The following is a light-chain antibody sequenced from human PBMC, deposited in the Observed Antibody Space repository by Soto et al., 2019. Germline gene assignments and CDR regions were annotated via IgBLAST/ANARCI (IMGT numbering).Light chain of an antibody. Sequence: QSVLTQPASVSGSPGQSITIYCTGTSGDVGGYKFFSWYQQHPGKAPKIMIYEVSNRPSGVSSRFSGSKSGNTASLNISGLQAEEESDYFWGXYTGNTYAFGNXTXV. V-gene: IGLV2-14*01. CDR2: EVS. CDR1: SGDVGGYKF. CDR3: GXYTGNTYA. J-gene: IGLJ1*01.